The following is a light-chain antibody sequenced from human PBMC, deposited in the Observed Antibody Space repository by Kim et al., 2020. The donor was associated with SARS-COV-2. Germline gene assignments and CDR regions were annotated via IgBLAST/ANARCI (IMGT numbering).Light chain of an antibody. J-gene: IGLJ1*01. CDR3: QAWDSGSHV. V-gene: IGLV3-1*01. Sequence: SYELTQPPSVSVSPGQTASITCSGDKLGDKYACWYQQKPGQSPVLVIYQDSKRPSGIPERFSGSNSGNTATLTISGTQAMDEADYYCQAWDSGSHVFGT. CDR2: QDS. CDR1: KLGDKY.